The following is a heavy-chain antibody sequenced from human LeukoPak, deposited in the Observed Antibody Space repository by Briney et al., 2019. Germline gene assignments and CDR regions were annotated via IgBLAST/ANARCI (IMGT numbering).Heavy chain of an antibody. CDR3: ARDSGSSGWYPLDY. D-gene: IGHD6-19*01. CDR1: GFTFSSYS. CDR2: ISSSSSYI. V-gene: IGHV3-21*04. Sequence: GGSLRLSCAAYGFTFSSYSMNWVRQAPGKGLEWVSSISSSSSYIYYADSVKGRLTISRDNAKNSLYLQMNSLRAEDTAVYYCARDSGSSGWYPLDYWGQGTLVTVSS. J-gene: IGHJ4*02.